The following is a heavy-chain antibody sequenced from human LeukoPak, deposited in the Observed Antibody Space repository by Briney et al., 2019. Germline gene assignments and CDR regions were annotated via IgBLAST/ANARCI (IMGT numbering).Heavy chain of an antibody. CDR1: GFTFSSYA. CDR3: ATGSGSYYPRDFDY. D-gene: IGHD3-10*01. V-gene: IGHV3-30-3*01. Sequence: PGGSLRLSCAASGFTFSSYAMHWVRQAPGKGLEWVAVISYDGSNKYYADSVKGRFTISRDNAKNSLYLQMNSLRAEDTAVYYCATGSGSYYPRDFDYWGQGTLVTVSS. CDR2: ISYDGSNK. J-gene: IGHJ4*02.